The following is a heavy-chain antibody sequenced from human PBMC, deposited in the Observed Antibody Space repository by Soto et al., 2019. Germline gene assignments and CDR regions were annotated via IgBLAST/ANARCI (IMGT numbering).Heavy chain of an antibody. CDR2: INPNRGGK. J-gene: IGHJ6*02. CDR3: ATARPRYCYCMDV. CDR1: GYTFTGYY. V-gene: IGHV1-2*02. Sequence: QVQLVQSGAEVKKPGSSVTLACKASGYTFTGYYMHWVRQAPGQGLEWMGWINPNRGGKNDAQKFQGRVTMPRDTSIGTAYMELGRLRFDDTAVYYCATARPRYCYCMDVWGQGTTVTVSS.